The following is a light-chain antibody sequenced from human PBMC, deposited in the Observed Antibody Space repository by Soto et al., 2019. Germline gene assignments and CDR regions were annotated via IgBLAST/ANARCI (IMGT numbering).Light chain of an antibody. CDR3: QQYGSSGT. Sequence: EIVMTQSPATLSVSTGEGAALSCWASQNVINNVAWYQQKPGQAPRLLIYGASTRATGVPDRFSGSGSGTDFTLTISRLEPEDFAVYYCQQYGSSGTFGQGTKVDIK. V-gene: IGKV3-20*01. CDR2: GAS. CDR1: QNVINN. J-gene: IGKJ1*01.